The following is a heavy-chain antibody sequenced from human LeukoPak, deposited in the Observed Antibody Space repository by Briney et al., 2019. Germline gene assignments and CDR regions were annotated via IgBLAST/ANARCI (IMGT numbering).Heavy chain of an antibody. Sequence: SETLSLTCAVSGGSISSGDYYWSWIRQPPGKGLEWIGYIYYSGSTYYNPSLKSRVTISVDTSKNQFSLKLSSVTAADTAVYYCARVVVKYDILTGYSEGQYFQHWGQGTLVTVSS. V-gene: IGHV4-30-4*01. J-gene: IGHJ1*01. CDR3: ARVVVKYDILTGYSEGQYFQH. D-gene: IGHD3-9*01. CDR2: IYYSGST. CDR1: GGSISSGDYY.